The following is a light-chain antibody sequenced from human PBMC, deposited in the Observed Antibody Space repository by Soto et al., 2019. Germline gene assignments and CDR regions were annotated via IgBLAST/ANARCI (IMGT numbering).Light chain of an antibody. Sequence: QSALTQPPSVSGSPGQSVTISCTGTSSDIGSYDYVSWYQQHPGKTPKFMIYEVSKRPSGVPDRFSGSKSGNTASLTVSGLQAEDEADYYCVSYAGSNIWMFGGGTKLTVL. CDR1: SSDIGSYDY. CDR2: EVS. CDR3: VSYAGSNIWM. V-gene: IGLV2-8*01. J-gene: IGLJ3*02.